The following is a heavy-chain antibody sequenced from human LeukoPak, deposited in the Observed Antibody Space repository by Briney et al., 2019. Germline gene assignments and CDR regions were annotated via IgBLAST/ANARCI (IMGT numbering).Heavy chain of an antibody. CDR1: GGSISSYY. J-gene: IGHJ4*02. V-gene: IGHV4-59*01. Sequence: PSETLSLTCTVSGGSISSYYWSWIRQPPGKGLEWIGHIYYSGSTNYNPSLRSRVTISVDTSKNQFSLKLNSVTAADTAVYYCARDYGGYYDSSGPLGIWGQGTLVTVSS. CDR2: IYYSGST. D-gene: IGHD3-22*01. CDR3: ARDYGGYYDSSGPLGI.